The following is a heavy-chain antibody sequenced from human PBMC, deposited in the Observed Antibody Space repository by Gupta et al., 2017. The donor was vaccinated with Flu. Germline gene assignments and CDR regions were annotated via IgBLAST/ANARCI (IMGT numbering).Heavy chain of an antibody. J-gene: IGHJ6*02. V-gene: IGHV4-31*03. CDR1: GGSINSGGYY. CDR3: ARAEGVSYYGLDV. CDR2: IYYSGFT. Sequence: QVQLQESGPGLVRASQTLSLTCTVSGGSINSGGYYWSWVRQRPVKGLEWIGYIYYSGFTYYNPSLRSRLTISLDKSKNQFSLKLSPVTAADTAVYYCARAEGVSYYGLDVWGQGTTVTVSS. D-gene: IGHD3-16*01.